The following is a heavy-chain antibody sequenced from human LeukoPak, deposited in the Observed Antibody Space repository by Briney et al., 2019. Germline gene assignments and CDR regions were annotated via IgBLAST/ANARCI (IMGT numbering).Heavy chain of an antibody. V-gene: IGHV4-38-2*02. CDR1: GYSISSGYY. CDR3: ARAARDTIFGVVTAFDP. CDR2: NYHSGIT. J-gene: IGHJ5*02. Sequence: SETLSLACTVSGYSISSGYYWDWIRQPPGKGLEWIGSNYHSGITYYNPSLKSRVTISVDTSKNQFSLKLSSVTAADTAVYYCARAARDTIFGVVTAFDPWGQGTLVTVSS. D-gene: IGHD3-3*01.